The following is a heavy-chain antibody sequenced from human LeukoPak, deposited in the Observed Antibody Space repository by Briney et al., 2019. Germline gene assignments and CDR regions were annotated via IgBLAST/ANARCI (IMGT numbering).Heavy chain of an antibody. V-gene: IGHV1-69*13. CDR3: ASVDTAMVTYDC. CDR2: IIPIFGTA. J-gene: IGHJ4*02. D-gene: IGHD5-18*01. CDR1: GGTFSSYA. Sequence: SVKVSCKASGGTFSSYAISWVRQAPGQGLEWMGGIIPIFGTANYAQKFQGRVTITADESTSTAYMELSSLRSEDTAVYYCASVDTAMVTYDCWGQGTLVTVSS.